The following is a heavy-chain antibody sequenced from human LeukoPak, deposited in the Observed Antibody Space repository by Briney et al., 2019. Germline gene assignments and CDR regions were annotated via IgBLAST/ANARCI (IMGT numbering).Heavy chain of an antibody. V-gene: IGHV3-23*01. CDR3: AKGAYDYIEMGYFDY. Sequence: GGSLRLSCAASGFSLSNFAMNWVRQAPGEGVEWGSLIIGSSGDTFYADSVKGRFTISRDNSKNRLYLQMNSLRAEDTALYYCAKGAYDYIEMGYFDYWGQGTLVTVSS. CDR1: GFSLSNFA. J-gene: IGHJ4*02. D-gene: IGHD5-12*01. CDR2: IIGSSGDT.